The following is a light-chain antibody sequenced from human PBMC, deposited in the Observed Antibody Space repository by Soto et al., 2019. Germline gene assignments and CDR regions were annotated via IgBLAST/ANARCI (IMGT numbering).Light chain of an antibody. J-gene: IGKJ1*01. CDR2: AAS. CDR1: QDTNNY. Sequence: QMTQYTSSLPASVGDRVAITCQASQDTNNYLNWYLQKPGKAPKLLIYAASNLQSGVPSRFSGSGSGTDFTLTISSLQPEDFATCLCHASYSSPPRTFCQ. V-gene: IGKV1-39*01. CDR3: HASYSSPPRT.